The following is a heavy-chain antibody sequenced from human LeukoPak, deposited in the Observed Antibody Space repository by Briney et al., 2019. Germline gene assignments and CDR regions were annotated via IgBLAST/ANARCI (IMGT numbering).Heavy chain of an antibody. CDR1: VYTFTSYD. J-gene: IGHJ5*02. Sequence: ASVKVSCKASVYTFTSYDINWVRQATGQGLEWMGWMNPNSGNTGYAQKFKGRVTMTRNTSISTAYMELSSLRSEDTAVYYCARDYSSGWYNWFDPWGQGTLVTVSS. D-gene: IGHD6-19*01. V-gene: IGHV1-8*01. CDR3: ARDYSSGWYNWFDP. CDR2: MNPNSGNT.